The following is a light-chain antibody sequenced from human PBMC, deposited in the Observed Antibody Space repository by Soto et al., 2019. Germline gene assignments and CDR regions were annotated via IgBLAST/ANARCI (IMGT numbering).Light chain of an antibody. Sequence: QSVLTQPPSASGTPGQRVTISCSGSSSNIGSNIVNWYQQFPGTAPKLLIYSNNQRPSGVPDRFSGSKSGTSASLDISGLQSEDEADYYCAAWDDSLNGWVFGGGTKRTVL. CDR2: SNN. CDR3: AAWDDSLNGWV. J-gene: IGLJ3*02. V-gene: IGLV1-44*01. CDR1: SSNIGSNI.